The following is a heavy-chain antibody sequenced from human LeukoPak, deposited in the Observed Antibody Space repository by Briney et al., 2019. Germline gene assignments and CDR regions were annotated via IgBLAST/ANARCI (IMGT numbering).Heavy chain of an antibody. CDR3: ARAGLGTYYGTYYFDY. CDR2: INHSGST. V-gene: IGHV4-34*01. Sequence: SETLSLTCAVYGGSFSGYYWSWIRQPPGKGLEWIGEINHSGSTNYNPSLKSRVTISVDTSKNQFSLKLSSVTAADTAVCYCARAGLGTYYGTYYFDYWGQGTLVTVSS. D-gene: IGHD1-26*01. J-gene: IGHJ4*02. CDR1: GGSFSGYY.